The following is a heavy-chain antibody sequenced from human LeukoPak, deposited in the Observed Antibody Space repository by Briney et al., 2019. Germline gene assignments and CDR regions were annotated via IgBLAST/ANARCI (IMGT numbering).Heavy chain of an antibody. D-gene: IGHD4-11*01. CDR3: ADSNYWYPVDY. J-gene: IGHJ4*02. CDR2: ISHDGSNT. V-gene: IGHV3-30-3*01. CDR1: GFTFSAYA. Sequence: GGSLRLSCAASGFTFSAYAMHWVRQAPGKGLDWVAVISHDGSNTYYTDSVRGRFTISRDNSKNTLYLQMHSLRAEDTALYYCADSNYWYPVDYWGQGTLVTVSS.